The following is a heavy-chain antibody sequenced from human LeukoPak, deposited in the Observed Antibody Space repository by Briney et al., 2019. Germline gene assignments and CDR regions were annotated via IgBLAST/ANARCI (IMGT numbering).Heavy chain of an antibody. Sequence: GASVKVSCKASGYTFTGYYMHRMRQAPGQGLEWMGWINLNSGGTNYAQKFQGRVTMTRDTSISTAYMELSRLRSDDTAVYFCARAPYNYGSGRYAPGAFDIWGQGTMVTVSS. CDR3: ARAPYNYGSGRYAPGAFDI. D-gene: IGHD3-10*01. V-gene: IGHV1-2*02. CDR1: GYTFTGYY. CDR2: INLNSGGT. J-gene: IGHJ3*02.